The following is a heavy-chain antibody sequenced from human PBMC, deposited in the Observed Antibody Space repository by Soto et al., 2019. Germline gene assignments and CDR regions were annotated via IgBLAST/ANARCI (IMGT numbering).Heavy chain of an antibody. CDR1: GDSVSSNSAA. J-gene: IGHJ6*02. V-gene: IGHV6-1*01. CDR2: TYYRSKWYN. CDR3: ARDLQYSSSFGYYYYYGMDV. D-gene: IGHD6-6*01. Sequence: TLSLICAISGDSVSSNSAAWNWIRQSPSRGLEWLGRTYYRSKWYNDYAVSVKSRITINPDTSKNQFSLQLNSVTPEDTAVYYCARDLQYSSSFGYYYYYGMDVWGQGTTVTVSS.